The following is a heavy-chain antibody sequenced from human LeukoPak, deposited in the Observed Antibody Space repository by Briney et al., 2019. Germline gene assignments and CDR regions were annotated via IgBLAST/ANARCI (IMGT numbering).Heavy chain of an antibody. V-gene: IGHV1-2*02. J-gene: IGHJ4*02. D-gene: IGHD4-11*01. Sequence: ASVKVSCKASGCTFTGYYMHWVRQAPGQGLEWMGWINPNSGGTNYAQKFQGRVTMTRDTSISTAYMELSRLRSDDTVVYYCAGTTVTTSPDFDYWGQGTLVTVSS. CDR1: GCTFTGYY. CDR2: INPNSGGT. CDR3: AGTTVTTSPDFDY.